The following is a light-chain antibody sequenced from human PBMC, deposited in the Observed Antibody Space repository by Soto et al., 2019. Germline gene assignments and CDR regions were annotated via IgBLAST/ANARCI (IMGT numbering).Light chain of an antibody. CDR3: SSYTSSSTLV. V-gene: IGLV2-14*01. CDR2: DVS. Sequence: QSVLTQPASVSGSPVQSITISCTGTSSDVGAYNYVSWCQQHPGKAPKLLIYDVSNRPSGVSNRFSGSKSGNTASLTISGLQAEDESDYYCSSYTSSSTLVFGTGTKATVL. CDR1: SSDVGAYNY. J-gene: IGLJ1*01.